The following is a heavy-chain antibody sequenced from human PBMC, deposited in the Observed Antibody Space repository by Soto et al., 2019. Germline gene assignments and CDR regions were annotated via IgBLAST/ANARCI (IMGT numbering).Heavy chain of an antibody. Sequence: QVQLVQSGAEVKKPGSSVKVSCKASGGTFSSYAISWVRQAPGQGLEWMGGIIPIFGTANYAQKFQGRVTITADQPPCTAYLELRRLRCADRAFYYCAEGGYSDASTPGWDYYYYGMDVWGQGTTVTVSS. CDR2: IIPIFGTA. V-gene: IGHV1-69*01. J-gene: IGHJ6*02. CDR1: GGTFSSYA. CDR3: AEGGYSDASTPGWDYYYYGMDV. D-gene: IGHD3-3*01.